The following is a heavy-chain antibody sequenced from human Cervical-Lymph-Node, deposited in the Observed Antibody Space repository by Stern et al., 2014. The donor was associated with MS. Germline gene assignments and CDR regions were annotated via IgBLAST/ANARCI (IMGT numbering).Heavy chain of an antibody. CDR1: GFTFSDFG. D-gene: IGHD2-15*01. Sequence: EVQLVESGGDLVQPGGSLRLSCAASGFTFSDFGMNWVRQAPGKGLEWLSYISRSTSTIYYADSVTGRFTISRDNAKNSLYLQMNSLTAEDAAIYYCARRYCGDASCQETWYYGMDVWGQGTTVIVSS. CDR3: ARRYCGDASCQETWYYGMDV. V-gene: IGHV3-48*01. CDR2: ISRSTSTI. J-gene: IGHJ6*02.